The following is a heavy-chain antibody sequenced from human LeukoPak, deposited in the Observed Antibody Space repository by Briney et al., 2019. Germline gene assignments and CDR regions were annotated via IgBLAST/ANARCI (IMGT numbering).Heavy chain of an antibody. CDR1: GGSFSGYY. CDR2: INHSGST. Sequence: SETLSLTCAVYGGSFSGYYWSWVRQPPGKGLEWIGEINHSGSTNYNPSLKSRVTISVDTSKNQFSLKLSSVTAADTAVYYCARSEIDDYSRYWGQGTRVIVSS. V-gene: IGHV4-34*01. D-gene: IGHD3-16*01. J-gene: IGHJ4*02. CDR3: ARSEIDDYSRY.